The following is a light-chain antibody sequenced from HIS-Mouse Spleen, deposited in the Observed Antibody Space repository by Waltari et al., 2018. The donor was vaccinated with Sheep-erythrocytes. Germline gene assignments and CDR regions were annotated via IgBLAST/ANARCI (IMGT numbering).Light chain of an antibody. CDR2: WAS. CDR1: QSVLYSSNNKNY. Sequence: DIVLTQSPDSLAASLAESAPVNCKSSQSVLYSSNNKNYLAWYQQKPGQPPKLLIYWASTRESGVPDRFSGSGSGTDFTLTISSLQAEDVAVYYCQQHYSSLTFGGGTKVEIK. V-gene: IGKV4-1*01. CDR3: QQHYSSLT. J-gene: IGKJ4*01.